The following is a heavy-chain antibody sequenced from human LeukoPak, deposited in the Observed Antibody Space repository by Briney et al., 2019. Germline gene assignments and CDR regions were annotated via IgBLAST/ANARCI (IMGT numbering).Heavy chain of an antibody. CDR2: MNPNSGNT. D-gene: IGHD3-9*01. CDR1: GYTFTSYD. V-gene: IGHV1-8*01. Sequence: ASVKVSCKASGYTFTSYDINWVRQATGQGLEWMGWMNPNSGNTGYAQKFQGRVTMTRNTSISTAYMELSSLRSEDTAVYYCAFDYDILTGYDYWGQGTLVTVSS. CDR3: AFDYDILTGYDY. J-gene: IGHJ4*02.